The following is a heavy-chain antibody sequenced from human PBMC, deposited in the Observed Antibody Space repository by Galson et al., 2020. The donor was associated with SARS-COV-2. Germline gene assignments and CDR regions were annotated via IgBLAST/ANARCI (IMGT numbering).Heavy chain of an antibody. J-gene: IGHJ4*02. D-gene: IGHD6-19*01. CDR1: GGSISSYY. Sequence: SETLSLTCTVSGGSISSYYWSWIRQPPGKGLEWIGSIYYSGSTNYKPSLKSRVTISVDTSKNQFSLKLSSVTAADTAVYYCARAGYSSGWYPGDFDYWGQGTLVTVSS. CDR3: ARAGYSSGWYPGDFDY. CDR2: IYYSGST. V-gene: IGHV4-59*01.